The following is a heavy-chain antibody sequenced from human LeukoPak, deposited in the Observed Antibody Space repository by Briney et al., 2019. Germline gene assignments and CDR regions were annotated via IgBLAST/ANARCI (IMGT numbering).Heavy chain of an antibody. CDR2: IKSRTDGGTT. J-gene: IGHJ5*02. Sequence: GGSLRLSCTTSGFNFNNAWMNWVRQAPGKGLEWVGRIKSRTDGGTTVYSAPVKGRFTISRDDSKSTLYLQMNSLQTEDTAVYYCATDFYDSTWGQGTLVTVSS. CDR3: ATDFYDST. CDR1: GFNFNNAW. V-gene: IGHV3-15*07. D-gene: IGHD3-22*01.